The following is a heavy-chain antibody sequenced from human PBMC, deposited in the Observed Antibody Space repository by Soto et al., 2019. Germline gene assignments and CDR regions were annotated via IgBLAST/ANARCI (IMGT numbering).Heavy chain of an antibody. D-gene: IGHD3-3*01. J-gene: IGHJ3*02. Sequence: VQLVETGGGLIQPGGSLRLSCAASGFTVSSNYMSWVRQAPGKGLEWVSVIYSGGSTYNADSVKGRFTISRDNSKNTLDLQMNSLRAEDTAVYYCARGIFRSGYAPDAFDIWGPGTMVSVSS. CDR1: GFTVSSNY. CDR2: IYSGGST. CDR3: ARGIFRSGYAPDAFDI. V-gene: IGHV3-53*02.